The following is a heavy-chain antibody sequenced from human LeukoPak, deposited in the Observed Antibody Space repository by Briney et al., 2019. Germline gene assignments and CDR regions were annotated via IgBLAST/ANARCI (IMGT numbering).Heavy chain of an antibody. J-gene: IGHJ4*02. V-gene: IGHV3-23*01. D-gene: IGHD6-19*01. Sequence: PGGSLRLSCAASGFTFSSYAMSWVRQAPGKGLEWVSAISGSGGSTYYADSVKGRFTISRDNSKNTPYLQMNSLRAEDTAVYYCAKDKHVPGYSSGWYVSDYWGQGTLVTVSS. CDR2: ISGSGGST. CDR3: AKDKHVPGYSSGWYVSDY. CDR1: GFTFSSYA.